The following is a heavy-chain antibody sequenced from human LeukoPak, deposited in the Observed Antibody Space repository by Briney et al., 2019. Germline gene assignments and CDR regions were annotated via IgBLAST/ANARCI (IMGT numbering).Heavy chain of an antibody. CDR2: IYYSGST. Sequence: SETLSLTCAVSGGSSSSRNWWSWIRQPPGKGLEWIGYIYYSGSTNYNPSLKSRVTISVDTSKNQFSLKLSSVTAADTAVYYCARGVHYYDSSGSPGYFQHWGQGTLVTVSS. CDR3: ARGVHYYDSSGSPGYFQH. D-gene: IGHD3-22*01. V-gene: IGHV4-61*01. J-gene: IGHJ1*01. CDR1: GGSSSSRNW.